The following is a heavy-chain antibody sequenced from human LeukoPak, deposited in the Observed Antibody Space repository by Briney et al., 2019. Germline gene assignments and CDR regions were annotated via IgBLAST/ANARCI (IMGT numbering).Heavy chain of an antibody. V-gene: IGHV4-34*01. D-gene: IGHD3-22*01. Sequence: SETLSLTCAVYGGSFSGYYWSWVRQPPGKGLEWIGEISHSGSTNYNPSLKSRVTISVDTTKNQFSLKLSSVTAADTAVYYCARGKYDPSVYYYVPYFAYWAREPLFPV. CDR1: GGSFSGYY. CDR3: ARGKYDPSVYYYVPYFAY. J-gene: IGHJ4*02. CDR2: ISHSGST.